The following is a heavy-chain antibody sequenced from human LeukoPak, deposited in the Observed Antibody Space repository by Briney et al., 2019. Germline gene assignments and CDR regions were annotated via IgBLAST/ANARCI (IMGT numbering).Heavy chain of an antibody. J-gene: IGHJ5*02. CDR1: GYTFTSYD. V-gene: IGHV1-8*01. D-gene: IGHD2-2*01. Sequence: GASVKVSCKASGYTFTSYDINWVRQATGQGLEWMGWMNPNSGNTGYAQKFQGRVTMTRNTSISTAYMELSSLRSEDTAVYYCARAWFGDIVVVPAAIGSNWFDPWGQGTLVTVSS. CDR2: MNPNSGNT. CDR3: ARAWFGDIVVVPAAIGSNWFDP.